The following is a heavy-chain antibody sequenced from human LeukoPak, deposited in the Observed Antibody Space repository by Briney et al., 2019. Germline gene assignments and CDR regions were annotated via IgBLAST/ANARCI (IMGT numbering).Heavy chain of an antibody. Sequence: PGGSLRLSCAASGFTFRNYVIHWVRQAPGKGLEWVAVTSSDLNVKLYADSVKGRFTISRDNSRSTLYLQMNSLRPEDTAIYYCAKRGYSGSYYVDYWGQGTLVTVSS. CDR2: TSSDLNVK. J-gene: IGHJ4*02. V-gene: IGHV3-30*18. CDR1: GFTFRNYV. CDR3: AKRGYSGSYYVDY. D-gene: IGHD1-26*01.